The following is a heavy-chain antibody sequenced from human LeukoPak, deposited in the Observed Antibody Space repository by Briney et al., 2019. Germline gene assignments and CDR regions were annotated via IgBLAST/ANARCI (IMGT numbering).Heavy chain of an antibody. CDR2: INPSGGST. CDR1: GYTFTSYY. J-gene: IGHJ4*02. Sequence: GASVKVFCKASGYTFTSYYMHWVRQAPGQGLEWMGIINPSGGSTSYAQKFQGRVTMTRDTSTSTVYMELSSLRSEDTAVYYCARDQGITMVRGVQYYFDYWGQGTLVTVSS. CDR3: ARDQGITMVRGVQYYFDY. V-gene: IGHV1-46*01. D-gene: IGHD3-10*01.